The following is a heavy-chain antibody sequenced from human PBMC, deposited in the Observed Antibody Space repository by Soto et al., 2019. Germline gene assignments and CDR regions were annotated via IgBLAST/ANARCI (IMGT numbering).Heavy chain of an antibody. V-gene: IGHV1-8*01. Sequence: GASVKVSCKASGYTLSDFEINLLGQASGPGPEGVGGMKAKSGDPFSARRFKGKFNMPWATSRSSAYMEGGSLTSDDTAIYFFARRNPFHYAGFDVWGQGTTFTVYS. D-gene: IGHD3-16*01. CDR2: MKAKSGDP. CDR1: GYTLSDFE. J-gene: IGHJ6*02. CDR3: ARRNPFHYAGFDV.